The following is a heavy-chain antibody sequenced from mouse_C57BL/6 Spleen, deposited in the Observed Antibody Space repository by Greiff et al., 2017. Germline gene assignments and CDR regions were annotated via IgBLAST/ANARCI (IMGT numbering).Heavy chain of an antibody. Sequence: EVKLMESVAELVRPGASVKLSCTASGFNIKNSYMHWVQQTPEQGLEWIGGIDPANGTTKYAPKLPGKATITADTSSNTAFMQLSSLTAEDTAIYYCAREWDYDNAMDYGGQGTSVAFSS. CDR1: GFNIKNSY. J-gene: IGHJ4*01. D-gene: IGHD2-4*01. V-gene: IGHV14-3*01. CDR3: AREWDYDNAMDY. CDR2: IDPANGTT.